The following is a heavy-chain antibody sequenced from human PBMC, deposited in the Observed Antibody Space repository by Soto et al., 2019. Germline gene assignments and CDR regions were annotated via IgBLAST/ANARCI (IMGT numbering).Heavy chain of an antibody. J-gene: IGHJ2*01. CDR3: AKDSTVVVTAIGSWYFDL. CDR1: GFTFSSYG. D-gene: IGHD2-21*02. V-gene: IGHV3-30*18. Sequence: QVQLVESGGGVVQPGRSLRLSCAAFGFTFSSYGMHWVRQAPGKGLEWVAVISYEGSNKYYADSVKGRFTISRDNSKNTLYMQMHSLRAEDTAVYYCAKDSTVVVTAIGSWYFDLWGRGTLVTVSS. CDR2: ISYEGSNK.